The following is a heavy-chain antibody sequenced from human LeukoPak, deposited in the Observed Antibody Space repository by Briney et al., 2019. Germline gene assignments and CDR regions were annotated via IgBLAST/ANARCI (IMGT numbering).Heavy chain of an antibody. D-gene: IGHD6-19*01. Sequence: GGSLSLSCAASGFTFSSYAMSWARQAPGKGLEWVSAISGSGGSTYYADSVKGRFTISRDNSKNTLYLQMNSLRAEDTAVYYCAKSLAVDPEYFDYWGQGTLVTVSS. J-gene: IGHJ4*02. CDR3: AKSLAVDPEYFDY. CDR2: ISGSGGST. V-gene: IGHV3-23*01. CDR1: GFTFSSYA.